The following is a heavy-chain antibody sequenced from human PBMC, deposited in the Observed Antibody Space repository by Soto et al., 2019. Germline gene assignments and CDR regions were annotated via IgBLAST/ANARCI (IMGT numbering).Heavy chain of an antibody. CDR3: AKDGVNIVVVPAAMFHYYYCMDV. CDR2: ISYDGSNK. D-gene: IGHD2-2*01. V-gene: IGHV3-30*18. Sequence: GGSLRLSCAASGFTFSSYGMHWVRQAPGKGLEWVAVISYDGSNKYYADSVKGRFTISRDNSKNTLYLQMNSLRAEDTTVYYCAKDGVNIVVVPAAMFHYYYCMDVWGKGTTVTVSS. CDR1: GFTFSSYG. J-gene: IGHJ6*03.